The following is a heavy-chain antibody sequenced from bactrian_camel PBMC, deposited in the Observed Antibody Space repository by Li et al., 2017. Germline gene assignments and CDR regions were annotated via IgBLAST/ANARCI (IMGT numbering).Heavy chain of an antibody. CDR2: LSGDGSP. V-gene: IGHV3S60*01. J-gene: IGHJ6*01. CDR3: AAAPEKLWVRVADFGY. D-gene: IGHD3*01. CDR1: GFTFDDRY. Sequence: VQLVESGGGSVQAGGSLRLSCTASGFTFDDRYVGWFRQAPGNKCEFVSNLSGDGSPYYPDSVKGRFTISKDNAKKTLYLQMNSLKPEDTAMYYCAAAPEKLWVRVADFGYWGQGTQVTV.